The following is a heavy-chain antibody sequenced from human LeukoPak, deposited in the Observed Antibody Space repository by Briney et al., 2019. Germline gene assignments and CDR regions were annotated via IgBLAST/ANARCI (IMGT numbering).Heavy chain of an antibody. J-gene: IGHJ3*02. CDR2: IYYSGST. CDR1: GGSISSYY. V-gene: IGHV4-59*01. CDR3: ARDHPYYYDSSGYSGRDAFDI. Sequence: SETLSLNCTVSGGSISSYYWSWIRRPPGKGLEWIGYIYYSGSTNYNPSLKSRVTISVDTSKNQFSLKLSSVTAADTAVYYCARDHPYYYDSSGYSGRDAFDIWGQGTMVTVSS. D-gene: IGHD3-22*01.